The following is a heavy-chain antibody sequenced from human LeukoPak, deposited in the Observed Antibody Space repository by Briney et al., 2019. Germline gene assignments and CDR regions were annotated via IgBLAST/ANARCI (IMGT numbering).Heavy chain of an antibody. Sequence: ASVKVSCKVSGYTLTELSMHWVRQAPGKGLEWMGGFDPEDGETIYAQKFQGRVTMTEDTSTDTAYMELSSLRSEDTAVYYCARKSVAATPRDIVYQYYSMDVWGKGTTVTVSS. CDR3: ARKSVAATPRDIVYQYYSMDV. J-gene: IGHJ6*03. CDR1: GYTLTELS. CDR2: FDPEDGET. V-gene: IGHV1-24*01. D-gene: IGHD2-15*01.